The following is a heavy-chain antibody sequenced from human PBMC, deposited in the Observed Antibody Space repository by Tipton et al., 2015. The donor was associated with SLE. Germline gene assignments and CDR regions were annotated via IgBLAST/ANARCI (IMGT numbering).Heavy chain of an antibody. J-gene: IGHJ4*02. CDR3: AREGDKAGQDY. CDR2: IYHSGRA. D-gene: IGHD3-16*01. CDR1: GGSIISSNYF. V-gene: IGHV4-31*03. Sequence: TLSLTCTVSGGSIISSNYFWSWVRQLPGKGPEWIGYIYHSGRAYYNPSLESRVTISVDISNNQFSLKLYSVTAADTAVYFCAREGDKAGQDYWGQGTLVTVSS.